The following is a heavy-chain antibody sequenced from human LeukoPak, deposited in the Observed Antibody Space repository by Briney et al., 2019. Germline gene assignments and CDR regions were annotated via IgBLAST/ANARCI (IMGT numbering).Heavy chain of an antibody. Sequence: GGSLRLSCTAPGFSFSGHWMHWARQLPGKGLVWASRISPTGSTTSYADSVKGRFTVSRDNAKNTLYLQVNNLRAEDTAVYYCARGPNSNWSGLDFWGQGTLLTVSS. J-gene: IGHJ4*02. CDR2: ISPTGSTT. D-gene: IGHD6-6*01. V-gene: IGHV3-74*01. CDR3: ARGPNSNWSGLDF. CDR1: GFSFSGHW.